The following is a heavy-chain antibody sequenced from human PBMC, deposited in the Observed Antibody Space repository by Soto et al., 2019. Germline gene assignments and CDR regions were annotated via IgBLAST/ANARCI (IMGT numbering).Heavy chain of an antibody. V-gene: IGHV1-8*01. J-gene: IGHJ5*02. CDR3: ARGGDYMLWFDP. CDR2: MNPNSGNT. D-gene: IGHD4-4*01. Sequence: VKVSCKASGYTFTSYDINWVRQATGQGLEWMGWMNPNSGNTGYAQKFQGRVTMTRNTSISTAYMELSSLRSEDTAVYYCARGGDYMLWFDPWGQGTLVTVSS. CDR1: GYTFTSYD.